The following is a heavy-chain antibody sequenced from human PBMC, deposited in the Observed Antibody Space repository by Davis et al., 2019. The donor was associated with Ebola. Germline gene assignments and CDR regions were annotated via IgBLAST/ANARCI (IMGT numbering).Heavy chain of an antibody. CDR2: IYTSGST. Sequence: PSETLSLTCTVSGGPTSSYYWSWIRQPAGKSLEWIGHIYTSGSTNYNPSLKSRVTMSVDTSMHQFSLRLNSVTAADTAVYYCARGRVLYGMDVWGQGTTVTVSS. CDR3: ARGRVLYGMDV. D-gene: IGHD2-15*01. CDR1: GGPTSSYY. V-gene: IGHV4-4*07. J-gene: IGHJ6*02.